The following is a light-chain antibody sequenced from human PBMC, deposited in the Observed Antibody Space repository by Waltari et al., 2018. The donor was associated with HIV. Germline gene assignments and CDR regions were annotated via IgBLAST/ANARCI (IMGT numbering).Light chain of an antibody. V-gene: IGLV2-23*02. CDR1: SSDFGSYNL. J-gene: IGLJ2*01. Sequence: QSALTQPASVSGSPGQSMTISCTGTSSDFGSYNLVSWYQQHPGKAPKLMIYEVSKRRSGVSNRFSGSKSGNTASLTISGLQAEDEADYYCCSYAGTSTVVFGGGTKLTVL. CDR3: CSYAGTSTVV. CDR2: EVS.